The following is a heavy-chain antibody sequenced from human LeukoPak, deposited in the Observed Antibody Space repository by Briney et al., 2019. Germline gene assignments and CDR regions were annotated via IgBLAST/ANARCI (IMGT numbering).Heavy chain of an antibody. J-gene: IGHJ4*02. CDR2: IYYSGST. D-gene: IGHD5-18*01. Sequence: PSETLSLTCTVSGRSISSYYWSWIRQPPGKGLEWIGYIYYSGSTNYNPSLKSRVTISVDPSKNQFSLKLSSVTAADTAVYYCARQSSYGSPLDYWGQGTLVSVSS. CDR1: GRSISSYY. CDR3: ARQSSYGSPLDY. V-gene: IGHV4-59*08.